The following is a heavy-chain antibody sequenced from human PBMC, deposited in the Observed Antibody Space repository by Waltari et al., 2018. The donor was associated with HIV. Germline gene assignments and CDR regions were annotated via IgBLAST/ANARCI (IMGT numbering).Heavy chain of an antibody. D-gene: IGHD6-19*01. J-gene: IGHJ4*02. CDR3: ARGNRWQVLSWFDY. CDR2: IYAGYSDT. CDR1: GFRFTNAG. Sequence: EVHLVQSGAEVKKPGESLKISCKASGFRFTNAGLGWGRQIPGKGLEWTGVIYAGYSDTTYSPSFQGQVTISTDKSINTAYLQWSSLKASDTAIYYCARGNRWQVLSWFDYWGQGTLVTVSS. V-gene: IGHV5-51*03.